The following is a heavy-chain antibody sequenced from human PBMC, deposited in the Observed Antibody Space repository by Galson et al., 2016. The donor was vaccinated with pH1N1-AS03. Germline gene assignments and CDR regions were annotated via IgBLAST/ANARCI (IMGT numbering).Heavy chain of an antibody. D-gene: IGHD2/OR15-2a*01. CDR2: ISGSGVTT. Sequence: SLRLSCAASGFTFSSYAMSWVRQTPGKGLEWVSAISGSGVTTYYAESVKGRFTISRDNSKTTVSLQMNSLSADDTAIYYCSKGVRYAFYAQFDHWGQGTLVTVSS. CDR1: GFTFSSYA. CDR3: SKGVRYAFYAQFDH. J-gene: IGHJ4*02. V-gene: IGHV3-23*01.